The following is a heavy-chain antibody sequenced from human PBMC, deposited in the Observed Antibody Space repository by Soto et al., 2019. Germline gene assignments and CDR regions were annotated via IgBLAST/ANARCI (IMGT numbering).Heavy chain of an antibody. D-gene: IGHD2-2*01. Sequence: DVQLVESGGGLVQPGRSLRLSWAASGFTFDDYAMHWVRQAPGKGLEWVSGISYNSGSIGYADSVKGRFTISRDNAKNSLYLQMNSLRAEDTAFYYCARGYCSSSSCPGLDYWGQGTLVTVSS. J-gene: IGHJ4*02. CDR1: GFTFDDYA. CDR3: ARGYCSSSSCPGLDY. V-gene: IGHV3-9*01. CDR2: ISYNSGSI.